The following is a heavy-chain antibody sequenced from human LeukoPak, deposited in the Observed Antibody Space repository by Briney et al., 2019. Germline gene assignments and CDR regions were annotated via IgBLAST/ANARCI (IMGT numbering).Heavy chain of an antibody. D-gene: IGHD2-2*01. CDR2: INPNSGGT. CDR3: ARDRGYQLLGNWFDP. CDR1: GYTFTSYG. J-gene: IGHJ5*02. V-gene: IGHV1-2*02. Sequence: ASVKVSCKASGYTFTSYGISWVRQAPGQGLEWMGWINPNSGGTNYAQKFQGRVTMTRDTSISTAYMELSRLRSDDTAVYYCARDRGYQLLGNWFDPWGQGTLVTVSS.